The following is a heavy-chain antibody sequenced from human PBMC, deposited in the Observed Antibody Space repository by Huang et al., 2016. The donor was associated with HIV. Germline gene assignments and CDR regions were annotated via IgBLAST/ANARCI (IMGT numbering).Heavy chain of an antibody. CDR1: GFTFTNYA. CDR3: ARPQGDKVRGIIRSYYYYYGMDV. D-gene: IGHD3-10*01. J-gene: IGHJ6*02. Sequence: EVQLVESGGGLVKPGGSLRLSCVASGFTFTNYAMNWVRQAPGEGVWGCSAIGSSSRYIYYADSVKGRFTISRDDAKNSLYLQMNSLRAEDTAVYYCARPQGDKVRGIIRSYYYYYGMDVWGRWTTVTVSS. CDR2: IGSSSRYI. V-gene: IGHV3-21*06.